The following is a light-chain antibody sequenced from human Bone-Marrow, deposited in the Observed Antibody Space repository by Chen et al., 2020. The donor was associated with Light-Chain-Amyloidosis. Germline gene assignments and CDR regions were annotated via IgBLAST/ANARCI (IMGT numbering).Light chain of an antibody. CDR3: LQDYNFPHT. CDR2: AAF. Sequence: AIQITQSPSSLSASVGDRVTNTCRASQSIRNDLGWFQQKPGKAPKPLIYAAFKLHSGVPSRFSGSGSGTNFTLTISSLQPEDFATYFCLQDYNFPHTFGQGTKLEIK. V-gene: IGKV1-6*01. CDR1: QSIRND. J-gene: IGKJ2*01.